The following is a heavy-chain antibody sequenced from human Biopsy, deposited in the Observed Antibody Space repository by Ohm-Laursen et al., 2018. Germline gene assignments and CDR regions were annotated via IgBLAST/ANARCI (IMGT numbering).Heavy chain of an antibody. CDR3: ATKLTGYFHH. V-gene: IGHV1-69*06. J-gene: IGHJ1*01. D-gene: IGHD3-9*01. Sequence: ASVKVSCKAPGGTFSNYGVNWVRQAPGQGLEWLGGNIPILGTGNYAQKIQDRVTVAADTSTSTATMELRSLRSDDTAVYYCATKLTGYFHHWGQGTLVIVSS. CDR1: GGTFSNYG. CDR2: NIPILGTG.